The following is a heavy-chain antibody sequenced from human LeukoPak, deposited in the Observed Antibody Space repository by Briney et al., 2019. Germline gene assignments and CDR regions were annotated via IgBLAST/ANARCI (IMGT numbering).Heavy chain of an antibody. D-gene: IGHD6-19*01. CDR1: GFNFDRYT. CDR2: INRNGGHT. J-gene: IGHJ5*02. CDR3: ARVAGWHWFDP. Sequence: GGSLRLSCAASGFNFDRYTMHWVRHTAGRGLEWVSFINRNGGHTWYADSLKGRFTISRDNSKNTVYLQMNNMRVDDTAVYYCARVAGWHWFDPWGQGTLVTVSS. V-gene: IGHV3-43*01.